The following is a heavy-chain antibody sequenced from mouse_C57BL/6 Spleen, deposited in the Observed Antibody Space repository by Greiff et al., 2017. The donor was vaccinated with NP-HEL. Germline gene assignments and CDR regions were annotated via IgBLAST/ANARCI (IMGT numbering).Heavy chain of an antibody. J-gene: IGHJ2*01. CDR3: TRGGNYYGSSYFDY. CDR2: ISSGGDYI. V-gene: IGHV5-9-1*02. Sequence: EVKVVESGEGLVKPGGSLKLSCAASGFTFSSYAMSWVRQTPEKRLEWVAYISSGGDYIYYADTVKGRFTISRDNARNTLYLQMSSLKSEDTAMYYGTRGGNYYGSSYFDYWGQGTTLTVSS. D-gene: IGHD1-1*01. CDR1: GFTFSSYA.